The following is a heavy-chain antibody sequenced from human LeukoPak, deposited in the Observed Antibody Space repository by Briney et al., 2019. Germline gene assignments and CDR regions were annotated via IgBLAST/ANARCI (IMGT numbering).Heavy chain of an antibody. Sequence: SGPTLVNPTQTLTLTCTFSGFSLSTSGVGVGWIRQPPGKALEWLAVTHWNDDDFYSPSLKSRLTITKHTSENQVVLTMTNMDPVDTATYYCALRLAEGPTFDYWGQGTLVTVSS. D-gene: IGHD2-21*01. CDR3: ALRLAEGPTFDY. J-gene: IGHJ4*02. V-gene: IGHV2-5*01. CDR1: GFSLSTSGVG. CDR2: THWNDDD.